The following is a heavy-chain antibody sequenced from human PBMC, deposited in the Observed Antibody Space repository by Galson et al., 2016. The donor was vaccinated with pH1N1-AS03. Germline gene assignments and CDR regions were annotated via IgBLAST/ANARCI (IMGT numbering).Heavy chain of an antibody. V-gene: IGHV3-23*01. D-gene: IGHD2-2*01. CDR2: ISGSGDST. CDR3: AKEDCSSSSCYRCNY. Sequence: SLRLSCAASGFTFSNYAMNWVRQAPGKGLEWVSIISGSGDSTKYADSVKGRLTISRDNSKNTLYLQMNSLRAEDTAVYYCAKEDCSSSSCYRCNYWGQGTLVTVSS. J-gene: IGHJ4*02. CDR1: GFTFSNYA.